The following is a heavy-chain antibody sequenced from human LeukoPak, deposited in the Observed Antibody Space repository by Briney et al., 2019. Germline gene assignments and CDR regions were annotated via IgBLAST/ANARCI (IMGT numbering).Heavy chain of an antibody. CDR2: IYTSGST. J-gene: IGHJ6*03. CDR3: ARSPYCSSTSCYYYYYMDV. Sequence: PSETLSLTCTVSGGSISSYYWSWLRQPAGKGLEWIGRIYTSGSTNYNPSLTSRVTMSVDTSKNQFSLKLSSVTAADTAVYYCARSPYCSSTSCYYYYYMDVWGKGTTVTVSS. V-gene: IGHV4-4*07. D-gene: IGHD2-2*01. CDR1: GGSISSYY.